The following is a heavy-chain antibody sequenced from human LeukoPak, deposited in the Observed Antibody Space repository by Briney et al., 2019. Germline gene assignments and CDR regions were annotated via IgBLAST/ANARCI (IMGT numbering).Heavy chain of an antibody. Sequence: PGRSLRLSCVTSEFTFSSYVMHWVRQAPGKGLEWVALIWSDGSSIHYADSAKGRFTISRDNSKNTLYLQMNSLRAEDTAIYYCARQEYGPAALFDCWGQGTLVTVSS. CDR3: ARQEYGPAALFDC. D-gene: IGHD2/OR15-2a*01. J-gene: IGHJ4*02. CDR2: IWSDGSSI. V-gene: IGHV3-33*01. CDR1: EFTFSSYV.